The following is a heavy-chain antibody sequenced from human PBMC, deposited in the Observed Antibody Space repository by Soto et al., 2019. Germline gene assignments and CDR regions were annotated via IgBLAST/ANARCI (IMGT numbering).Heavy chain of an antibody. J-gene: IGHJ3*02. CDR2: IYPPDSDT. V-gene: IGHV5-51*01. Sequence: PGESLKISCKGSGYSFTNYWIGWVRQKPGKGLEWMGIIYPPDSDTRYSPSFEGQVTISADKSITTAYLQWSSLRASDTAMYYCARKGQWLAKVFDIWGQGTMVTVSS. CDR3: ARKGQWLAKVFDI. D-gene: IGHD6-19*01. CDR1: GYSFTNYW.